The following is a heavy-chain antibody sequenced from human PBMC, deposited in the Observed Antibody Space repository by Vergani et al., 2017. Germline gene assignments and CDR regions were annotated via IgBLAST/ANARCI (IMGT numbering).Heavy chain of an antibody. CDR1: GFSFSDYV. J-gene: IGHJ4*02. D-gene: IGHD2-15*01. CDR2: ISGSGCTT. CDR3: AKKGFCVTCSCYKTPMDTLQY. V-gene: IGHV3-23*01. Sequence: EVQLLESGGGLVQPGGSLRLSCAASGFSFSDYVMSWVRQAPGKGLEWVAAISGSGCTTYYADSVKGRFTVSRDNTKNTLFLQRNSLRAEDTAVYYCAKKGFCVTCSCYKTPMDTLQYWGQEALVTVSS.